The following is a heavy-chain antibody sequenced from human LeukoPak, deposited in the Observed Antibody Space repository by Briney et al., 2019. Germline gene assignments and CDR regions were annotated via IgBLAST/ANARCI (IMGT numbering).Heavy chain of an antibody. CDR3: ATDRNRYYYMDV. J-gene: IGHJ6*03. CDR2: FDPEDGET. D-gene: IGHD1-14*01. Sequence: ASVKVSCKVSGYTLTELSMHWVRQAPGKGLEWMGGFDPEDGETIYAQKFQGRVTMTGDTSTDTAYMELSSLRSEDTAVYYCATDRNRYYYMDVWGKGTTVTVSS. CDR1: GYTLTELS. V-gene: IGHV1-24*01.